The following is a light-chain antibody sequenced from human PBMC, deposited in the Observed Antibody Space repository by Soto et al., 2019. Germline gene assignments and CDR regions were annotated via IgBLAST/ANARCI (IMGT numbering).Light chain of an antibody. J-gene: IGKJ5*01. CDR1: QSVSIN. V-gene: IGKV3-15*01. CDR3: QQYKNWPPIT. Sequence: EIVMTQSPATLSVSPGERSTLSFISSQSVSINLAWYQQKPGQAPRLLIYGASTRATGIPARFSGRGSGTEFILTISSLQSEDFAVYYCQQYKNWPPITFGQGTRLEIK. CDR2: GAS.